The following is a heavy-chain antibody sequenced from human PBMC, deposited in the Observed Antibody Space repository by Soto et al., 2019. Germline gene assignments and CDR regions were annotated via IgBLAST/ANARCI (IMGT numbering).Heavy chain of an antibody. CDR2: ISAYNGNT. Sequence: ASVKVSCKASGYTFTSYGISWVRQAPGQGLEWMVWISAYNGNTKYAQKLQGRVTMTTDTSTSTAYMELRSLRSDDTAVYYCARDGYYYGSGSYYALGMDVWGQGTTVTVSS. CDR3: ARDGYYYGSGSYYALGMDV. J-gene: IGHJ6*02. CDR1: GYTFTSYG. V-gene: IGHV1-18*01. D-gene: IGHD3-10*01.